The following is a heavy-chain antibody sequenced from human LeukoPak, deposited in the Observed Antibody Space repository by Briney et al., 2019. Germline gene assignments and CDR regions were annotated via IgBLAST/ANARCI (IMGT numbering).Heavy chain of an antibody. CDR2: IYYSGST. V-gene: IGHV4-59*01. CDR3: AREATAMESTGHYFDY. Sequence: HSETLSLTCTVSGGSISSYYWSWIRQPPGKGLEWIGYIYYSGSTNYNPSLKSRVTISVDTSKNQFSLKLTSVTAADTAVYYCAREATAMESTGHYFDYWGQGTLVTVSS. J-gene: IGHJ4*02. D-gene: IGHD5-18*01. CDR1: GGSISSYY.